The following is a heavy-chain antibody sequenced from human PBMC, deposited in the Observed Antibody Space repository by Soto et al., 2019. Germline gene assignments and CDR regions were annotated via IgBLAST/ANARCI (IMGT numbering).Heavy chain of an antibody. CDR3: ARIWNWYYFDY. J-gene: IGHJ4*02. D-gene: IGHD1-7*01. V-gene: IGHV1-3*01. CDR1: GYTFTRYA. CDR2: INAGNGNT. Sequence: ASVTVSCQASGYTFTRYAMHWVRQAPGQRLEWMGWINAGNGNTKYSQKFQGRVTITRDTSASTAYMELSSLRSEDTAVYYCARIWNWYYFDYWGQGTLVTVSS.